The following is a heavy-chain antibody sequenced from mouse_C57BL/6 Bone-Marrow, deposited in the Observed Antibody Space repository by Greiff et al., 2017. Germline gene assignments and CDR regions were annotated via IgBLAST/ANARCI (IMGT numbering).Heavy chain of an antibody. CDR1: GYTFTSYW. J-gene: IGHJ2*01. V-gene: IGHV1-69*01. D-gene: IGHD2-4*01. CDR2: IDPSDSYT. Sequence: QVQLQQPGAELVMPGASVKLSCKASGYTFTSYWMHWVKQRPGQGLEWIGEIDPSDSYTNYNQKLKGKSTLTVDKSSSTAYMQLSSLTSEDSAVYYCARGTPYDYDNYWGQGTTLTVSS. CDR3: ARGTPYDYDNY.